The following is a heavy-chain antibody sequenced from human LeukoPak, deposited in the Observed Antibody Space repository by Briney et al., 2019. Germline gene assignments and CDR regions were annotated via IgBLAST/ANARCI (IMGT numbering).Heavy chain of an antibody. CDR3: ARGGFTYRIFDY. V-gene: IGHV4-4*02. D-gene: IGHD3-16*02. CDR2: IYHSGST. Sequence: SGTLSLTCAVSGGTISSNNWWSWVRQPPGKGLEWIGEIYHSGSTNYNPSLKSRVTISIDKSKNQFSLKLSSVTAADTAVYYCARGGFTYRIFDYWGQGTLVTVSS. CDR1: GGTISSNNW. J-gene: IGHJ4*02.